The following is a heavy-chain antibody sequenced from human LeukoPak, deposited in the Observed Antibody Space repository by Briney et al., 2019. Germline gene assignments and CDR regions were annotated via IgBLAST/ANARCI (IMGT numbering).Heavy chain of an antibody. CDR1: EFSVGSNY. Sequence: GGSLRLSCAASEFSVGSNYMTWVRQAPGKGLEWVSTIFPSSVEIHYADSVKGRFTISRDNSKNTLYLQMNSLRAEDTAVYYCAKSGLNRFDYWGQGTLVTVSS. J-gene: IGHJ4*02. V-gene: IGHV3-53*01. CDR3: AKSGLNRFDY. CDR2: IFPSSVEI. D-gene: IGHD2-15*01.